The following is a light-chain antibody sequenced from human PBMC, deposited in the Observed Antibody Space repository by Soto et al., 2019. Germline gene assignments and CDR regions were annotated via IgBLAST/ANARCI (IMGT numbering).Light chain of an antibody. CDR1: QSVSSSY. CDR2: GAS. V-gene: IGKV3-20*01. CDR3: QQYGNSPRT. Sequence: EIVLTQSPGTLSLSPGERATLSCWASQSVSSSYLAWYQQKPGQAPRLLIYGASRRATGSPDRFSGSGSGTDFTLTISILEPEDFALYYCQQYGNSPRTFGQGTKVEMK. J-gene: IGKJ1*01.